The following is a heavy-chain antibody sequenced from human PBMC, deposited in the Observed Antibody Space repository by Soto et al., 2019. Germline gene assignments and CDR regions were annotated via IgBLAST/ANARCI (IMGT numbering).Heavy chain of an antibody. CDR2: INTGNGNT. CDR3: VRDYCDNLTGPKPFDY. J-gene: IGHJ4*02. V-gene: IGHV1-3*04. Sequence: ASVKVSCKASGYSFSNFAIHWVRQAPGQRLEWMGWINTGNGNTKYSQKLQGRVTITRDTSASTAYMEVSSLRSEDTAVYYCVRDYCDNLTGPKPFDYWGPGTLVTVSS. D-gene: IGHD3-9*01. CDR1: GYSFSNFA.